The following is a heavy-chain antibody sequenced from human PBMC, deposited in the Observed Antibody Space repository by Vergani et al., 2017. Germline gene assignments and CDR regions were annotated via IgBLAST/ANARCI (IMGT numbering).Heavy chain of an antibody. D-gene: IGHD5-18*01. CDR1: GFTFSSYS. CDR2: ISSSSSYI. J-gene: IGHJ6*03. V-gene: IGHV3-21*01. CDR3: ARDLNSYGYYYYYYMDV. Sequence: EVQLVESGGGLVKPGGSLRLSCAASGFTFSSYSMNWVRPAPGKGLEWVSSISSSSSYIYYADSVKGRFTISRDNAKNSLYLQMNSLRAEDTAVYYCARDLNSYGYYYYYYMDVWGKGTTVTVSS.